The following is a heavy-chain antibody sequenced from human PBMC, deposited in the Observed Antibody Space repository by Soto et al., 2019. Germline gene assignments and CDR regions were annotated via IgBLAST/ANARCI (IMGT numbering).Heavy chain of an antibody. CDR3: ARSSGDYVYYYYGMDV. V-gene: IGHV3-7*05. Sequence: GGSLRLSCAASGFTFSSYWMSWVRQAPGKGLEWVANIKQDGSGKYYVDSVKGRFTISRDNAKNSLYLQMNSLRAEDTAVYYCARSSGDYVYYYYGMDVWGQGTTVTVSS. D-gene: IGHD4-17*01. CDR2: IKQDGSGK. CDR1: GFTFSSYW. J-gene: IGHJ6*02.